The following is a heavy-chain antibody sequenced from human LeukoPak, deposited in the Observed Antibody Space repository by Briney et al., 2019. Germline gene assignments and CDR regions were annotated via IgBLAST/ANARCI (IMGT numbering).Heavy chain of an antibody. Sequence: GGSLRLSCTACGFTFSSNAMNWLRQAPGKGLEWVSTISGSGDTSRYADSVKGRFSISRDNSKNPLYLQMNSLSAEDTALYYCAKAGRQAKGGTWYLYFDHWGQGILVTVSS. CDR1: GFTFSSNA. J-gene: IGHJ4*02. V-gene: IGHV3-23*01. D-gene: IGHD6-13*01. CDR2: ISGSGDTS. CDR3: AKAGRQAKGGTWYLYFDH.